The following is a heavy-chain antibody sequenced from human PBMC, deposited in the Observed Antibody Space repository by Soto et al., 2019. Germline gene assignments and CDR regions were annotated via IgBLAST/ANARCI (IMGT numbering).Heavy chain of an antibody. J-gene: IGHJ6*02. CDR1: GGSISSYY. V-gene: IGHV4-4*07. Sequence: SETLSLTCTVSGGSISSYYWSWIRQPAGKGLEWIGRIYTSGSTNYNPSLKSRVTMSVDTSKNQFSLRLSSVTAADTAVYYCARDGRSWYYYCGKDVWGQGTTVTVSS. CDR3: ARDGRSWYYYCGKDV. D-gene: IGHD6-13*01. CDR2: IYTSGST.